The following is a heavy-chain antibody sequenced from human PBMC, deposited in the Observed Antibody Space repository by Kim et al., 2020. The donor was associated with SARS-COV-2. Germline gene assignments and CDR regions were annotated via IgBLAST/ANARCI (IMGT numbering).Heavy chain of an antibody. CDR3: ARSLPRVHYFDS. CDR1: GFTFSSYA. CDR2: ISYDGSNK. Sequence: GGSLRLSCAASGFTFSSYAMHWVRQAPGKGLEWVAVISYDGSNKYYADSVKGRFTFSRDNSKNTLYLQMDSLRAEDTAVYYCARSLPRVHYFDSWGQGTLVTVSS. V-gene: IGHV3-30*04. J-gene: IGHJ4*02.